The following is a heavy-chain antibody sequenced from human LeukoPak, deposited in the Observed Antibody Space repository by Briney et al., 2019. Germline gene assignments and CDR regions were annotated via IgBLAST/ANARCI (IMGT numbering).Heavy chain of an antibody. CDR1: GFTXXSYA. CDR3: ARDLDYYDSSGSGY. J-gene: IGHJ4*02. V-gene: IGHV3-23*01. CDR2: ISGSGGST. Sequence: SLRLSCXASGFTXXSYAMSWVRQAPGKGLEWVSAISGSGGSTYYADSVKGRFTISRDNSKNTLYLQMNSLRAEDTAVYYCARDLDYYDSSGSGYWGQGTLVTVSS. D-gene: IGHD3-22*01.